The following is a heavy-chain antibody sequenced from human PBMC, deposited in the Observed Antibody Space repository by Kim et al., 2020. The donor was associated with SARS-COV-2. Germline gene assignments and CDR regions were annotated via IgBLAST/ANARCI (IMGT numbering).Heavy chain of an antibody. CDR1: GFTFSSYS. V-gene: IGHV3-21*01. J-gene: IGHJ5*02. CDR2: ISSSSSYI. CDR3: ARDYGSGCYYVWFDP. D-gene: IGHD3-10*01. Sequence: GGSLRLSCAASGFTFSSYSMNWVRQAPGKGLEWVSSISSSSSYIYYADSVKGRFTISRDNAKNSLYLQMNSLRAEDTAVYYCARDYGSGCYYVWFDPWGQGTLVTVSS.